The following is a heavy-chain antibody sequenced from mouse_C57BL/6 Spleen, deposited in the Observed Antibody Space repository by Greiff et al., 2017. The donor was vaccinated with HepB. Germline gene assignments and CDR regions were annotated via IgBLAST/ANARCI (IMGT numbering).Heavy chain of an antibody. V-gene: IGHV1-31*01. J-gene: IGHJ4*01. Sequence: VHVKQSGPELVKPGASVKISCKASGYSFTGYYMHWVKQSHGNILDWIGYIYPYNGVSSYNQKFKGKATLTVDKSSSTAYMELRSLTSEDSAVYYCARGSNLYAMDYWGQGTSVTVSS. D-gene: IGHD2-5*01. CDR1: GYSFTGYY. CDR2: IYPYNGVS. CDR3: ARGSNLYAMDY.